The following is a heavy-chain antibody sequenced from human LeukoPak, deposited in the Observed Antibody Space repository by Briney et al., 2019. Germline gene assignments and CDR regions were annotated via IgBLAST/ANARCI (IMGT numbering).Heavy chain of an antibody. CDR3: AKDPRARYSSGWYYFDY. Sequence: GGSLRLSCAASGFTFSSYAMSWVRQAPGKGLEWDSAISGSGGSTYYADSVKGRFTISRDNSKNTLYLQMNSLRAEDTAVYYCAKDPRARYSSGWYYFDYWGQGTLVTVSS. CDR1: GFTFSSYA. D-gene: IGHD6-19*01. V-gene: IGHV3-23*01. CDR2: ISGSGGST. J-gene: IGHJ4*02.